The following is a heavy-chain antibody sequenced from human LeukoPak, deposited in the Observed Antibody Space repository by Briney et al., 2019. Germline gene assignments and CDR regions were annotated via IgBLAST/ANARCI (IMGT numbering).Heavy chain of an antibody. CDR2: ISGSGGST. V-gene: IGHV3-23*01. Sequence: PGGSLRLSCAASGFTFSSYAMSWVRQAPGKGLEWVSAISGSGGSTYYADSVKGRFTISRDNSKNTLYLQMNRLRAEDTAIYYCVKVPYFDSSGYHGYWGQGTLVTVSS. CDR1: GFTFSSYA. CDR3: VKVPYFDSSGYHGY. D-gene: IGHD3-22*01. J-gene: IGHJ4*02.